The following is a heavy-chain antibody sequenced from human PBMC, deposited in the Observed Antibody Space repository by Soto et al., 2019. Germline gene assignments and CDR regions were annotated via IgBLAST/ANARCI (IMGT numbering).Heavy chain of an antibody. V-gene: IGHV3-9*01. J-gene: IGHJ4*02. D-gene: IGHD6-13*01. CDR2: ISWNSGSI. CDR3: AKDIEGSRSGIDY. CDR1: GFTFDDYA. Sequence: SLRLSCAASGFTFDDYAMHWVRQAPGKGLEWVSGISWNSGSIGYADSVKGRFTISRDNAKNSLYLQMNSLRAEDTALYYCAKDIEGSRSGIDYWGQGTLVTVSS.